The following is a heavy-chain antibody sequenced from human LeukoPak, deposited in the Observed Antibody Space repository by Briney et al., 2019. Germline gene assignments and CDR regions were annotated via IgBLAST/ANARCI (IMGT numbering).Heavy chain of an antibody. J-gene: IGHJ4*02. CDR3: VRDRVSDGSGRIIDY. V-gene: IGHV1-46*01. CDR1: GYTFTSYY. CDR2: INPSGGST. D-gene: IGHD6-25*01. Sequence: ASVKVSCKASGYTFTSYYMHWVRQAPGQGLEWVGIINPSGGSTSYAQKFQGRVTMTRDTSTSTVYMELSSLRSEDTAVYYCVRDRVSDGSGRIIDYWGQGTLVTVSS.